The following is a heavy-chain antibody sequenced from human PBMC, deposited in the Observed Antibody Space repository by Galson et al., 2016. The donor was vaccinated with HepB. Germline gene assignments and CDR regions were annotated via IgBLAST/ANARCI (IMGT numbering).Heavy chain of an antibody. V-gene: IGHV4-31*03. CDR3: ARGPMFDVMTGRQYYLDS. Sequence: TLSLTCTVSGGSLSGGHFYWNWIRQHPEKGLEWIGYIYYSGTSYRNPSLKSRLTISVAPAKNQFSLNLRSVTVADTAVYFCARGPMFDVMTGRQYYLDSWGQGALVTVSS. J-gene: IGHJ4*02. CDR2: IYYSGTS. CDR1: GGSLSGGHFY. D-gene: IGHD3-9*01.